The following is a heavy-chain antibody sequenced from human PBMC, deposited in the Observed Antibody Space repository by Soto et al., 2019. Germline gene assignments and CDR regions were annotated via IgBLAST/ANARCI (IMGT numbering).Heavy chain of an antibody. Sequence: ASVKVSCKASGYTFTSYGISWVRQAPGQGLEWMGWISAYNGNTNYAQKLQGRVTMTTDTSTSTVYMELRSLRSDDTAVYYCARAVTYYDILTGYYNERYFDYWGRG. V-gene: IGHV1-18*01. CDR1: GYTFTSYG. D-gene: IGHD3-9*01. J-gene: IGHJ4*02. CDR2: ISAYNGNT. CDR3: ARAVTYYDILTGYYNERYFDY.